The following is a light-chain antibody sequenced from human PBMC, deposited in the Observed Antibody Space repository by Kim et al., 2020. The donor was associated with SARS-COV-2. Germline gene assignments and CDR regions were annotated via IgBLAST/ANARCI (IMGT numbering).Light chain of an antibody. CDR1: QSVSSNS. Sequence: SPGERVTLSCRASQSVSSNSLAWYQQKPGQAPRLLFYAASTRATGIPDRFSGSGSGTDFTLSISRLEPEDSAVYYCQQSGGSPKYTFGQGTKLEIK. CDR2: AAS. V-gene: IGKV3-20*01. J-gene: IGKJ2*01. CDR3: QQSGGSPKYT.